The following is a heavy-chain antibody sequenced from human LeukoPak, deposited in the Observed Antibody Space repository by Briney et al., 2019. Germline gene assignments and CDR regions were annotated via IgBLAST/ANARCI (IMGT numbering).Heavy chain of an antibody. CDR2: ISGSGGRT. J-gene: IGHJ4*02. CDR1: GFTFSSYA. Sequence: PGRSLRLSCAASGFTFSSYAMTWVRQAPGKGLERVSAISGSGGRTHYADSVKGRFTISRDNSKNTLYLQMNSLRAEDTATYYCAKLSRGEPNDYWGQGTLVTVSS. V-gene: IGHV3-23*01. CDR3: AKLSRGEPNDY. D-gene: IGHD4-17*01.